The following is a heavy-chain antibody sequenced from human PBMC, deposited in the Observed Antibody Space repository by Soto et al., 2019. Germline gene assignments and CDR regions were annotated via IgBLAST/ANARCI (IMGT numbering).Heavy chain of an antibody. CDR1: GFTFSSYE. D-gene: IGHD1-26*01. CDR3: VRDLVGAPTFDF. Sequence: EVQLVESGGGLVQPGGSLRLSCAASGFTFSSYEMNWVRQAPGKGLERVSYIGISGNTIYFADSVKGRFTISRDNAKNSLYLQMNSLTAEDTAVYYCVRDLVGAPTFDFWGQGTLVTVSS. V-gene: IGHV3-48*03. CDR2: IGISGNTI. J-gene: IGHJ4*02.